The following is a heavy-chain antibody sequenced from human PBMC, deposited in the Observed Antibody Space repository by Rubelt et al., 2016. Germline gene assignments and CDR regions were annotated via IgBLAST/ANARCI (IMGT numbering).Heavy chain of an antibody. Sequence: ESGPGLVKPSETLSLTCTVSGGSISNYYWSWIRQPPGDGLEWIGYIYYSGNVKYNPSLKSRFTISLDTSKNQFSLNLSSVTAADTAGYYCARQKTDSSGWYYWFDPWGQGTLVTVSS. D-gene: IGHD6-19*01. V-gene: IGHV4-59*08. J-gene: IGHJ5*02. CDR2: IYYSGNV. CDR1: GGSISNYY. CDR3: ARQKTDSSGWYYWFDP.